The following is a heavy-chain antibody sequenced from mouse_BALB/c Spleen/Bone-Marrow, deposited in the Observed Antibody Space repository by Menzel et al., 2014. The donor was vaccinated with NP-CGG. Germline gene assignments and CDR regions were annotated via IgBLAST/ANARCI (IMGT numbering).Heavy chain of an antibody. D-gene: IGHD3-3*01. Sequence: VQLQQSGPGLVALSQSLSITCTVSEFSLSSYGVHWVRQPPGKGLEWLGAIWAGGSIIYNSALMSRLSISNENSKSQVLLKMNSLQNDDTAMYYCCRKRRVNCARSGYDMDFWGQGTSGTIYS. CDR1: EFSLSSYG. CDR2: IWAGGSI. V-gene: IGHV2-9*02. CDR3: CRKRRVNCARSGYDMDF. J-gene: IGHJ4*01.